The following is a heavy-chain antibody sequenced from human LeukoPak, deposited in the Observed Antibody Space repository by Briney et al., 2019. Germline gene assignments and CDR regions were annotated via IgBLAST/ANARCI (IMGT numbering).Heavy chain of an antibody. D-gene: IGHD3-9*01. V-gene: IGHV4-39*07. CDR3: AGGGPLRYFDWLSARFDP. CDR2: INHSGST. J-gene: IGHJ5*02. Sequence: SETLSLTCTVSGGSISSSGYYWSWIRQPPGKGLEWIGEINHSGSTNYNPSLKSRVTISVDTSKNQFSLKLSSVTAADTAVYYCAGGGPLRYFDWLSARFDPWGQGTLVTVSS. CDR1: GGSISSSGYY.